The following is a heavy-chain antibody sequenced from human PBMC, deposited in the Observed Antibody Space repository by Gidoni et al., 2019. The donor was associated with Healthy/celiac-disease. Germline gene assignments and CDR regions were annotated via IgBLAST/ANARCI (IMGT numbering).Heavy chain of an antibody. V-gene: IGHV1-58*02. D-gene: IGHD6-13*01. J-gene: IGHJ4*02. CDR2: WVVGSGNT. CDR3: AANSAAARTLYYFDY. CDR1: GFTCTRSA. Sequence: QMQLVQSGPEVKKPGTSVRVSCKASGFTCTRSAMQWVRKSRGQRREWIGWWVVGSGNTNYAQKLQERVTMTRDMSTSTAYIELSSLSSEDTAVYYCAANSAAARTLYYFDYWGQGTLVTVSS.